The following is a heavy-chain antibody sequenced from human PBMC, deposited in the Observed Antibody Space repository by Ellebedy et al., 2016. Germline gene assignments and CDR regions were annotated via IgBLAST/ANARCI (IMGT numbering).Heavy chain of an antibody. Sequence: GESLKISCAASGFTFSSYWMHWVRQVPGKGLVWVSRIDSDGSSTSYADSVKGRFTISRDNARKTLYLQMNSLRAEDTAVYYCAKLRGATGSWYFDLWGRGTLVPVSS. D-gene: IGHD1-26*01. CDR3: AKLRGATGSWYFDL. CDR2: IDSDGSST. V-gene: IGHV3-74*01. CDR1: GFTFSSYW. J-gene: IGHJ2*01.